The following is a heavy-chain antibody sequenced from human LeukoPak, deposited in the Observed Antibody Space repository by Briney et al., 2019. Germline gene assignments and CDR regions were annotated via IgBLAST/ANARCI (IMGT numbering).Heavy chain of an antibody. CDR1: GFTFRIYN. J-gene: IGHJ4*02. CDR2: ITRSSSAR. CDR3: ATQWELHPAF. D-gene: IGHD1-26*01. Sequence: GGSLRLLCVASGFTFRIYNMIWARQAPAKGLEGVAYITRSSSARYYADSVKGRFTISRDNAKTSLYLQMDSLRAEDTAVYYCATQWELHPAFWGQGTLVTVSS. V-gene: IGHV3-48*01.